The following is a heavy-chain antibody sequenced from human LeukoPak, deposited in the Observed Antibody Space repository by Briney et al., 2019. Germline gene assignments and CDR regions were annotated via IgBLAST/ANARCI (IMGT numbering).Heavy chain of an antibody. V-gene: IGHV3-7*01. D-gene: IGHD2-2*01. Sequence: GGSLRLSCAASGFTFSSYWMTWVRQAPGKGLEWVANIKQDGSEKYYVDSVKGRFTISRDNAKNSLYLQMDSLRAEDTAVYYCARDRYCSNSNCYENVYWGQGTLVTVSS. CDR2: IKQDGSEK. CDR1: GFTFSSYW. CDR3: ARDRYCSNSNCYENVY. J-gene: IGHJ4*02.